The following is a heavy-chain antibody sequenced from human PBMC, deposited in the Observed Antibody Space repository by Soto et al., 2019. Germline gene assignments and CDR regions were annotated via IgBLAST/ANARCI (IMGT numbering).Heavy chain of an antibody. D-gene: IGHD4-17*01. CDR3: ARVSASGDYVFDF. Sequence: GSLRLSCAASGFTFSDFYMSWIRQAPGKGLQWLSYISGSSRYTNYADSVKGRLTISRDNANNSLYLQMNSLRAEDTAVYYCARVSASGDYVFDFWGQGTLVTVSS. V-gene: IGHV3-11*06. CDR2: ISGSSRYT. CDR1: GFTFSDFY. J-gene: IGHJ4*02.